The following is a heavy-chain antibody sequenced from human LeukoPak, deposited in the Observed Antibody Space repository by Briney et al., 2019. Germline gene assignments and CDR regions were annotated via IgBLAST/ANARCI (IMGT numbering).Heavy chain of an antibody. V-gene: IGHV1-18*01. D-gene: IGHD3-3*01. CDR2: ISAYNGNT. CDR3: ARTPGRFLEWLSPFDN. J-gene: IGHJ4*02. Sequence: ASVKVSCKASGYTFTSYGISWVRQAPGQGLEWMGWISAYNGNTNYAQKLQGRVTMTTDTSTSTAYMELRSLRSDDTAVYYCARTPGRFLEWLSPFDNWGQGTLVTVSS. CDR1: GYTFTSYG.